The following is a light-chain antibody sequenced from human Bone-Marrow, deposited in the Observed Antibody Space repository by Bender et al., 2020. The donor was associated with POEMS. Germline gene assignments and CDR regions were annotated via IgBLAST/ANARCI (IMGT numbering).Light chain of an antibody. CDR1: SSDVGNYNY. Sequence: QSALTQPASVSGSPGQSLTISCTGTSSDVGNYNYVSWYQQHPGKAPKLIIYDVSNRPSGVSNRFSGSKSGNTASLTISGLQADDEADYYCLSYAGRYTWVFGGGTKLTVL. CDR3: LSYAGRYTWV. V-gene: IGLV2-14*03. J-gene: IGLJ2*01. CDR2: DVS.